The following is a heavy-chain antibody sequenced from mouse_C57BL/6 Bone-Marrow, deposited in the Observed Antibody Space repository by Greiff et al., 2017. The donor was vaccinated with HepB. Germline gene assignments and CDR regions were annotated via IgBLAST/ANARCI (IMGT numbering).Heavy chain of an antibody. CDR2: ISSGGSYT. J-gene: IGHJ4*01. D-gene: IGHD4-1*01. V-gene: IGHV5-6*01. Sequence: EVKLVESGGDLVKPGGSLKLSCAASGFTFSSYGMSWVRQTPDKRLEWVATISSGGSYTYYPDSVKGRFTISRDNAKNTLYLQMSSLKSEDTAMYYCARLPGGYAMDYWGQGTSVTVSS. CDR1: GFTFSSYG. CDR3: ARLPGGYAMDY.